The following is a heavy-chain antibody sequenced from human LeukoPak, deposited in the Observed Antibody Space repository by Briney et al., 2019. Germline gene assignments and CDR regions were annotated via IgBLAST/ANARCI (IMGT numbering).Heavy chain of an antibody. CDR2: ISGSGGST. D-gene: IGHD3-3*01. V-gene: IGHV3-23*01. CDR3: AKVPQQFLEWLLYVPGPDFDY. CDR1: GFTFSSYA. J-gene: IGHJ4*02. Sequence: GGSLRLSCAASGFTFSSYAMSWVRQAPGKGLEWVSAISGSGGSTYYADSVKGRFTISRDNSKNTLYLQMNSLRAEDTAVYYCAKVPQQFLEWLLYVPGPDFDYWGQGTLVTVSS.